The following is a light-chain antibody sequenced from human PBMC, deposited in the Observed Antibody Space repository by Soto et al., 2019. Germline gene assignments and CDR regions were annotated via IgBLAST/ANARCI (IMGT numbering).Light chain of an antibody. Sequence: QSVLTQPPSVSGAPGQTVTISCTGSSSNIGAGYDVPWYQQLPGTAPKLLIYGNSNRPSGVSDRFSGSKSGTSASLAITGIQAEEEADYYCQSYDRSLSGVVFGGGTKLTVL. V-gene: IGLV1-40*01. CDR2: GNS. CDR3: QSYDRSLSGVV. J-gene: IGLJ2*01. CDR1: SSNIGAGYD.